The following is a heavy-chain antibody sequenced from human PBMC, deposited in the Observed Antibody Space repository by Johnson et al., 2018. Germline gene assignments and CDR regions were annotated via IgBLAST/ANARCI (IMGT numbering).Heavy chain of an antibody. Sequence: QVQLQESGPGLVKPSGTLSLTCAVSDGSISSNNWWSWVRQPPGKGLEWIGEIYLSGSTNYNSSLQSRVTILLDKSKSQFSLKLSSVTAADTAVYYCARAIATPVNYDMDVWGKGMTVTVSS. CDR2: IYLSGST. CDR1: DGSISSNNW. V-gene: IGHV4-4*02. D-gene: IGHD6-13*01. J-gene: IGHJ6*03. CDR3: ARAIATPVNYDMDV.